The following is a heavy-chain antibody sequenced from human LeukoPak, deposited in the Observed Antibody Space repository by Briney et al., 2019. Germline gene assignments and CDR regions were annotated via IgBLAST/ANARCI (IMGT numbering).Heavy chain of an antibody. J-gene: IGHJ5*02. CDR3: ARRYCSSTSCYLPNNWFDP. CDR2: IYPGDSDT. V-gene: IGHV5-51*01. CDR1: GYSFTSYW. Sequence: GESLKISCKGSGYSFTSYWIGWVRQMPGKGLEWMGIIYPGDSDTRYSPSFQGQVTISADKSISTAYLQWSSLKASDTAMYYCARRYCSSTSCYLPNNWFDPWGQGTLVTVSS. D-gene: IGHD2-2*01.